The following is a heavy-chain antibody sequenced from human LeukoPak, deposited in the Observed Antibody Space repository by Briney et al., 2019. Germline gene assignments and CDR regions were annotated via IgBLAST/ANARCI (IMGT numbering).Heavy chain of an antibody. CDR1: EYIFTTYY. J-gene: IGHJ4*02. Sequence: ASVKVSCKASEYIFTTYYMHWVRQAPGQGLEWMGWMHPNSGATNYAQKIQGRVTMTRDTSISTAYLQWSSLKASDTAIYYCARHEGGGWHIDYWGQGTLVTVSS. CDR2: MHPNSGAT. V-gene: IGHV1-2*02. CDR3: ARHEGGGWHIDY. D-gene: IGHD6-19*01.